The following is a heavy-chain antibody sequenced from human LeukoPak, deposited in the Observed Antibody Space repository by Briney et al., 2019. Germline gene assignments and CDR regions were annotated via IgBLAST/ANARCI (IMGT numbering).Heavy chain of an antibody. J-gene: IGHJ6*03. Sequence: ASVKVSCKASGYTFTGHYMRWVRQAPGQGLEWMGWINPNSGGAKYAQNFQGRVIMTTDTSISTAYMELASLRSDDTAVYYCARSSPPTYYHFYYYMDVWGKGSTVTVSS. CDR1: GYTFTGHY. CDR3: ARSSPPTYYHFYYYMDV. V-gene: IGHV1-2*02. CDR2: INPNSGGA. D-gene: IGHD6-13*01.